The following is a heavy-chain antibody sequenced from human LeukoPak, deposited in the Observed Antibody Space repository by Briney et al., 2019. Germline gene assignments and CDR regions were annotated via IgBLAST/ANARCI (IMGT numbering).Heavy chain of an antibody. V-gene: IGHV1-46*01. J-gene: IGHJ3*02. CDR3: ATPRLWDSSGRGAFDI. CDR2: ISPSGGST. D-gene: IGHD3-22*01. Sequence: GASVKVSCKAFGYTFTSNYMHWVRQAPGQGPEWMGVISPSGGSTTYAQKFQGRVTMTEDTSTDTAYMELSSLRSEDTAVYYCATPRLWDSSGRGAFDIWGQGTMVTVSS. CDR1: GYTFTSNY.